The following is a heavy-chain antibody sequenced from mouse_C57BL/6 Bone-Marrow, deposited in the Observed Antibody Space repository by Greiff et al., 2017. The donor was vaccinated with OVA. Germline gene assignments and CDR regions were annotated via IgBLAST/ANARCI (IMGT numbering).Heavy chain of an antibody. J-gene: IGHJ4*01. V-gene: IGHV1-18*01. CDR2: INPNNGGT. Sequence: VQLKESGPELVKPGASVKIPCKASGYTFTDYNMDWVKQSHGKSLEWIGDINPNNGGTIYNQKFKGKATLTVDKSSSTAYMELRSLTSEDTAVYYCARITTVAPHYYAMDYWGQGTSVTVSS. CDR1: GYTFTDYN. D-gene: IGHD1-1*01. CDR3: ARITTVAPHYYAMDY.